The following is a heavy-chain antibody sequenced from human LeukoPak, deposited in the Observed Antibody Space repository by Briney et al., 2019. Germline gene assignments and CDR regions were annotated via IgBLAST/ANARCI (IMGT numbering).Heavy chain of an antibody. V-gene: IGHV3-7*01. CDR2: IREDGSDK. CDR3: AREGPQHFYYYYGMDV. CDR1: GFTFSTYW. Sequence: GYLRLSCAASGFTFSTYWMSWVRQAPGKGLEWVANIREDGSDKYYVESVKGRFTISRDNAKNSLYLQMNSLRAEDTAVYYCAREGPQHFYYYYGMDVWGQGTTVTVYS. J-gene: IGHJ6*02.